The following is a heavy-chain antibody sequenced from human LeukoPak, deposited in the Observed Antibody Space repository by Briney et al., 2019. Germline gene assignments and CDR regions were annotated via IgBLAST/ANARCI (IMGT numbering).Heavy chain of an antibody. CDR2: MNPNSGNT. V-gene: IGHV1-8*03. CDR3: ARGSVTYYYYYYYTDV. CDR1: GYTFTSYD. D-gene: IGHD4-17*01. Sequence: ASVKVSCKASGYTFTSYDINWVRQATGQGLEWMGWMNPNSGNTGYAQKFQGRVTITRNTSISTAYMELSSLRSEDTAVYYCARGSVTYYYYYYYTDVWGKGTTVTVSS. J-gene: IGHJ6*03.